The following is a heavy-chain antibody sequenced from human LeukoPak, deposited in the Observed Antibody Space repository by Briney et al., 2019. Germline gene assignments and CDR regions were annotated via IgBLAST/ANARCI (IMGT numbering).Heavy chain of an antibody. D-gene: IGHD5-24*01. CDR3: AKKMDDAFDI. J-gene: IGHJ3*02. CDR1: GFTFGDYW. Sequence: GGSLRLSCEASGFTFGDYWMTWVRQAPGKGLEGVANIKQDGSENHYVDSVTGPFTISRDNAKNSLYLQMNSLRAEDTSVYYCAKKMDDAFDIWGQGTMVTVSS. CDR2: IKQDGSEN. V-gene: IGHV3-7*02.